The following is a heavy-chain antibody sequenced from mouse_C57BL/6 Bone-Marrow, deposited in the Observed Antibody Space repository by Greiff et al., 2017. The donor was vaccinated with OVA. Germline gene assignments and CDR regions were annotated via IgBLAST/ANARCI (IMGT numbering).Heavy chain of an antibody. CDR2: ISDGGSYT. CDR3: AREGGYWFAY. J-gene: IGHJ3*01. D-gene: IGHD2-2*01. CDR1: GFTFSSYA. Sequence: EVKLMESGGGLVKPGGSLKLSCAASGFTFSSYAMSWVRQTPEKRLEWVATISDGGSYTYYPDNVKGRFTISRDNAKNNLYLQMSHLKSEDTAMYYCAREGGYWFAYWGQGTLVTVSA. V-gene: IGHV5-4*01.